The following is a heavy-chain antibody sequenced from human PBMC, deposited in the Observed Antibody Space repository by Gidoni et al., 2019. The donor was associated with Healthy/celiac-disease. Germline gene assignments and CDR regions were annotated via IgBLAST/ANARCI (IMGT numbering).Heavy chain of an antibody. D-gene: IGHD3-3*01. CDR2: ISGSGGST. J-gene: IGHJ4*02. V-gene: IGHV3-23*01. CDR3: ANERWSGYYSRYFDY. CDR1: GITFSSYA. Sequence: EVQLLESGEGLVQPGGSLRLSCAASGITFSSYAMSWVRQAQGKGREWVSAISGSGGSTYYADSVKGRFTISRDNSKNTLYLQMNSLRAEDTAVYYCANERWSGYYSRYFDYWGQGTLVTVSS.